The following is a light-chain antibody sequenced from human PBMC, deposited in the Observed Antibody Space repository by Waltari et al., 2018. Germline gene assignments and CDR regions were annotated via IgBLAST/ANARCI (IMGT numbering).Light chain of an antibody. V-gene: IGKV3-11*01. J-gene: IGKJ3*01. CDR3: QQRSNWPLT. Sequence: EIVLTPSPATLSSSPGDRATLSCRASQSVRSYLAWYQQKPGQAPRLLIYDASNRATGIPARFSGSGSGTDFTLTISSLEPEDFAVYYCQQRSNWPLTFGPGTKVDIK. CDR1: QSVRSY. CDR2: DAS.